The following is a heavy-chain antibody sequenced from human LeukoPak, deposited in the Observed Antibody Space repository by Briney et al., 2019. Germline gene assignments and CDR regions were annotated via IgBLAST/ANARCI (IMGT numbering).Heavy chain of an antibody. CDR3: ARGDNWNYDY. D-gene: IGHD1-7*01. Sequence: GGSLRLSCAASGFTLSSNYMSWLRQAPGKGLEWVSVIYSGGSTYYPDSVKGRFTICRHNSKNTLYLQMNSLRAEDTAVYYCARGDNWNYDYWGQGTLVTVSS. CDR2: IYSGGST. CDR1: GFTLSSNY. J-gene: IGHJ4*02. V-gene: IGHV3-53*04.